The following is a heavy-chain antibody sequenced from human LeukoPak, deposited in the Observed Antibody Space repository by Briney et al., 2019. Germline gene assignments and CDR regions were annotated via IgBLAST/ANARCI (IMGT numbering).Heavy chain of an antibody. J-gene: IGHJ4*02. Sequence: PGRSLRLSCAASGFTFSIFGMHWVRQAPGKGLEWVAVISHDGTNKYYADSVKGRFTISRDNSKNTLYLQMNSLRAEDTAVYYCAKEGYYGSGSFPDYWGQGTLVTVSS. D-gene: IGHD3-10*01. V-gene: IGHV3-30*18. CDR2: ISHDGTNK. CDR3: AKEGYYGSGSFPDY. CDR1: GFTFSIFG.